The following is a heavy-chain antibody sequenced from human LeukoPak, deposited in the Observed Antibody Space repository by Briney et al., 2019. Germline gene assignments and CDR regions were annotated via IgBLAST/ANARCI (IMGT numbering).Heavy chain of an antibody. D-gene: IGHD1-26*01. CDR1: RFQFSNYW. V-gene: IGHV3-7*05. Sequence: GGSLRLSCAASRFQFSNYWMSWVRQAPGKGLEWVANIKQDGSEGYYVDSVKGRFTISRDNAENSLFLQMNSLTAEDTAVYYCARDPYSGSYGAFDIWGQGTMVTVS. CDR2: IKQDGSEG. J-gene: IGHJ3*02. CDR3: ARDPYSGSYGAFDI.